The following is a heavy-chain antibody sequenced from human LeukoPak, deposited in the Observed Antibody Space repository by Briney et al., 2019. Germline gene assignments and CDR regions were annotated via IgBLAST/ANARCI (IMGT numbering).Heavy chain of an antibody. V-gene: IGHV3-53*01. CDR2: IYSGGST. CDR1: GFTVSSNY. J-gene: IGHJ4*02. Sequence: PGRSLRLSCAASGFTVSSNYMSWVRQAPGKGLEWVSVIYSGGSTYYADSVKGRFTISRDNSKNTLYLQMNSLRAEDTAVYYCAKRYDSSGYYYFDYWGQGTLVTVSS. D-gene: IGHD3-22*01. CDR3: AKRYDSSGYYYFDY.